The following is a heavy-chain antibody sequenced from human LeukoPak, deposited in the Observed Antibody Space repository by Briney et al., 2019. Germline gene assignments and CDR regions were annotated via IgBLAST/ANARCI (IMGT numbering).Heavy chain of an antibody. J-gene: IGHJ4*02. V-gene: IGHV3-7*05. CDR1: GFTFSTYW. D-gene: IGHD6-19*01. Sequence: GGSLRLSCAVSGFTFSTYWMSWVRQAPGKGLEWVANMKQDGNEEYYVDSVKGRFAISRDNAKNSLYLQMNSLRAEDTAVYYCARPYSSGWYGVFNYWGQGTLVTVSS. CDR2: MKQDGNEE. CDR3: ARPYSSGWYGVFNY.